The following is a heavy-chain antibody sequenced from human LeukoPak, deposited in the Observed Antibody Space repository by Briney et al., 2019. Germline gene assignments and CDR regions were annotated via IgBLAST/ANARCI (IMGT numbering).Heavy chain of an antibody. CDR2: INPNSGGT. J-gene: IGHJ4*02. Sequence: GASVKVSCKASGYTFSGCHIHWVRQAPGQGLEWMGWINPNSGGTNFAPKFHGRVSMTRDTSLSTAYMELSSLRSDDTAVYYCARAGGGYYYDSSGSFDYWGQGTLVTVSS. V-gene: IGHV1-2*02. CDR1: GYTFSGCH. CDR3: ARAGGGYYYDSSGSFDY. D-gene: IGHD3-22*01.